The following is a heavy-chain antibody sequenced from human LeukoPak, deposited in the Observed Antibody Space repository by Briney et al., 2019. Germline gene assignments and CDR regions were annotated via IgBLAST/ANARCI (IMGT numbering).Heavy chain of an antibody. Sequence: ASVKVSCKASGYTFTSYYMHWVRQAPGQGLEWMGIINPSGGSTSYAQKFQGRVTMTRDMSTSTVYMELSSLRSEDTAVYYCAREYFWSGCYGAMDVWGKGTTVTVSS. CDR1: GYTFTSYY. CDR3: AREYFWSGCYGAMDV. CDR2: INPSGGST. J-gene: IGHJ6*03. D-gene: IGHD3-3*01. V-gene: IGHV1-46*01.